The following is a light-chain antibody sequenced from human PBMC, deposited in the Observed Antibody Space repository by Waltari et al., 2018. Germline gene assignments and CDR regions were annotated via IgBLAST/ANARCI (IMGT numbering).Light chain of an antibody. J-gene: IGKJ4*01. CDR1: QSISNY. V-gene: IGKV1-39*01. CDR3: QQSYRTPRLT. Sequence: DIQMTQSPSSLSASVGDRVTITCRASQSISNYLNWYQQKPEKAPKLLIYAASSLQSGVPARFSGSGSGTDVTLTISSLQPEEFATYYCQQSYRTPRLTFGGGTKVEIK. CDR2: AAS.